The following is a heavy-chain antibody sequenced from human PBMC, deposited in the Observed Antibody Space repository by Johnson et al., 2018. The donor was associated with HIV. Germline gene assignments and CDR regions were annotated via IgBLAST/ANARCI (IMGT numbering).Heavy chain of an antibody. D-gene: IGHD3-3*01. CDR2: IGTAGDT. CDR1: GFTFDDYA. V-gene: IGHV3-13*01. J-gene: IGHJ3*02. Sequence: VQLVESGGGLVQPGGPLRLSCAASGFTFDDYAMHWVRQAPGKGLEWVSGIGTAGDTYYPGSVKGRFTISREDAKSSLYLQMNSLRAGDTAVYYCARGMYYNFWSGYGIRWDAFDIWGQGTMVTVSS. CDR3: ARGMYYNFWSGYGIRWDAFDI.